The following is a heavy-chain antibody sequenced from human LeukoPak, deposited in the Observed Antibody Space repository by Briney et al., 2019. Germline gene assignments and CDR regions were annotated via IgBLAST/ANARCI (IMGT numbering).Heavy chain of an antibody. Sequence: GGSLRLSCAASGFIFSNYIMNWVRQAPGKGLERVSSITNSSRYTYYADSVRSRVTISTDNAKNSLYLQMNSLRAEDTAVYYCARSYEGSGFSDWGQGTLVTVSS. CDR1: GFIFSNYI. CDR2: ITNSSRYT. D-gene: IGHD3-3*01. J-gene: IGHJ4*02. V-gene: IGHV3-21*01. CDR3: ARSYEGSGFSD.